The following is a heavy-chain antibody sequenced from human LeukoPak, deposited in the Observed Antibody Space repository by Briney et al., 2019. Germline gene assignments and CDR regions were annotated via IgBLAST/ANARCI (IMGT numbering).Heavy chain of an antibody. J-gene: IGHJ6*03. CDR3: ARGTNRTHYYYYYMDV. D-gene: IGHD2/OR15-2a*01. Sequence: PGGSLRLSCAASGFTFSSYEMNWVRQAPGKGLEWVSSISSSSSYIYYADSVKGRFTISRDNAKNSLSLQMNSLRAEDTAVYYCARGTNRTHYYYYYMDVWGKGTTVTVSS. CDR1: GFTFSSYE. V-gene: IGHV3-21*01. CDR2: ISSSSSYI.